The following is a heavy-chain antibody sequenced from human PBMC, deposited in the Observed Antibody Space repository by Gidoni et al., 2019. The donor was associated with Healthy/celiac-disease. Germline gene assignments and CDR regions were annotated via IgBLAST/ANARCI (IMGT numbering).Heavy chain of an antibody. J-gene: IGHJ5*02. CDR3: ARESRRSSGPTGYNWFDP. Sequence: QVQLVQSGAEVKKPGASVKVSCKASGYTFTSYAMHWVRQAPGQRLEWMGWINAGNGNTKYSQKFQGRVTITRDTSASTAYMELSSLRSEDTAVYYCARESRRSSGPTGYNWFDPWGQGTLVTVSS. D-gene: IGHD6-19*01. V-gene: IGHV1-3*01. CDR1: GYTFTSYA. CDR2: INAGNGNT.